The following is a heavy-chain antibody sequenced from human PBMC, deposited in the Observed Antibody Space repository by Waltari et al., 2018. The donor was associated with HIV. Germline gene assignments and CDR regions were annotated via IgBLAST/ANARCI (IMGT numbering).Heavy chain of an antibody. D-gene: IGHD5-18*01. CDR2: LRQDGGEV. Sequence: QVQLVEYGGGVVQPGGSGRLSCAASGFTFGPYAMHWVRQAPGKGLEWVSFLRQDGGEVYYADSVKGRFSISRDNPKNTLYLQMNSLRVEDTAVYYCTTEDRSMVGGAFDYWGQGTLVTVSS. CDR3: TTEDRSMVGGAFDY. V-gene: IGHV3-30*02. CDR1: GFTFGPYA. J-gene: IGHJ4*02.